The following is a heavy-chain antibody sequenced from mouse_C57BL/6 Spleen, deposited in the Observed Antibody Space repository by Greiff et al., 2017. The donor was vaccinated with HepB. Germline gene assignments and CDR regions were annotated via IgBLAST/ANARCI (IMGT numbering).Heavy chain of an antibody. J-gene: IGHJ3*01. CDR2: IYPRSGNT. CDR3: IYDYDDGFAY. V-gene: IGHV1-81*01. Sequence: VQLVESGAELARPGASVKLSCKASGYTFTSYGISWVKQRTGQGLEWIGEIYPRSGNTYYNEKFKGKATLTADKSSSTAYMELRSLASEDSAVYFCIYDYDDGFAYWGQGTLVTVSA. CDR1: GYTFTSYG. D-gene: IGHD2-4*01.